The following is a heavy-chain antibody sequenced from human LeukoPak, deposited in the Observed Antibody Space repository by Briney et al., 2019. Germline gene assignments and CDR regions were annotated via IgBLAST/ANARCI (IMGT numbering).Heavy chain of an antibody. V-gene: IGHV3-64*01. Sequence: GGSLRLSCAASGFTFSSYAMHWVRQAPGKGLEYVSAISRNGGSTYYANSVKGRFTISRDNSKNTLYLQMGSLRAEDMAVYYCARVALGYSSSWYFDYWGQGALVTVSS. D-gene: IGHD6-13*01. CDR2: ISRNGGST. CDR3: ARVALGYSSSWYFDY. J-gene: IGHJ4*02. CDR1: GFTFSSYA.